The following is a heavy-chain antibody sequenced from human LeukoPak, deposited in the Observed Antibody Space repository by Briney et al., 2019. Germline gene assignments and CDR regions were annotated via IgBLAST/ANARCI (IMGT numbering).Heavy chain of an antibody. Sequence: ASVKVSCKASGYTFASYGTSWVRQAPGQGLEWMGWISAYNGNTNYAQKFQGRVTMTTDTSTSTAYMELRSLRSDDTAVYYCARTSSSWYNWFDPWGQGTLVTISS. J-gene: IGHJ5*02. CDR3: ARTSSSWYNWFDP. CDR1: GYTFASYG. V-gene: IGHV1-18*01. D-gene: IGHD6-13*01. CDR2: ISAYNGNT.